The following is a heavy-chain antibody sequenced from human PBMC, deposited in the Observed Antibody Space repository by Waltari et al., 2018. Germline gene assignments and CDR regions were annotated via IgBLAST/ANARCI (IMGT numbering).Heavy chain of an antibody. CDR1: GFTFRSYA. J-gene: IGHJ4*02. V-gene: IGHV3-23*01. CDR2: SSDSGGRT. D-gene: IGHD6-19*01. CDR3: AKDLWLGTQY. Sequence: EVQLLESGGGLVQPGGSLRLTCAASGFTFRSYAMNWVRQAPGKGLEWGSSSSDSGGRTDYADSGKGRFTISRDNSKNTLYLQMNSLRAEDTAVYYCAKDLWLGTQYWGQGTLVTVSS.